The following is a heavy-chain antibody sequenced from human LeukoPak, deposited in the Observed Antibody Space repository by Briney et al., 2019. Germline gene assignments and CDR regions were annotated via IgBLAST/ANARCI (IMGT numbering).Heavy chain of an antibody. D-gene: IGHD3-10*01. CDR3: ARTSLGGAWFDP. J-gene: IGHJ5*02. CDR1: GGSISSGDYY. CDR2: SYYNRNT. Sequence: SQTLSLTCTVSGGSISSGDYYWSWIRQPPAEGLEWIGYSYYNRNTYDNPSLKSRVTISVDTSKNHSSLKLSSVTAADAAVDYCARTSLGGAWFDPWGQGTLVTVSS. V-gene: IGHV4-30-4*08.